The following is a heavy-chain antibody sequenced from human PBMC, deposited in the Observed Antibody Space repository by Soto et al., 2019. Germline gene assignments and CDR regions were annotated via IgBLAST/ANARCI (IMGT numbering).Heavy chain of an antibody. Sequence: KASETLSLTCAISGDSVSSNSAAWNWIRQSPSRGLEWLGRTYYRSKWYNDYAVSVKSRITINPDTSKNQFSLQLNSVTPEDTAVYYCARLYYYGSGYYYYGMDVWGQGTTVTVSS. CDR3: ARLYYYGSGYYYYGMDV. CDR2: TYYRSKWYN. J-gene: IGHJ6*02. V-gene: IGHV6-1*01. D-gene: IGHD3-10*01. CDR1: GDSVSSNSAA.